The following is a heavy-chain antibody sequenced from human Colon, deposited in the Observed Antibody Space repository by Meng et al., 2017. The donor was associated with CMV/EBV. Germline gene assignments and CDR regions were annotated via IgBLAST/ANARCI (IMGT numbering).Heavy chain of an antibody. CDR3: ARGRPNWSGVLDY. J-gene: IGHJ4*02. CDR2: ISGSTGYT. Sequence: QLLHLWAEVKEPGSAVFVSGQSLGYDFTGYGINWVRTAPGQGLVWLEWISGSTGYTNRAQKFQGRVTMTTDTSTSTAYLALTSLTSNDTAVYYCARGRPNWSGVLDYWGQGTLVTVSS. V-gene: IGHV1-18*01. D-gene: IGHD1-1*01. CDR1: GYDFTGYG.